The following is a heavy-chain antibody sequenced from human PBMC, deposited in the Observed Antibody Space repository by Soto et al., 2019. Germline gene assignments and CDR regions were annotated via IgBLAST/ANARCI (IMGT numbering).Heavy chain of an antibody. CDR1: GFSLSTSGVG. V-gene: IGHV2-5*02. J-gene: IGHJ4*02. CDR2: IYWDRDK. Sequence: QITLKESGPTLVKPTQTLTVTCTFSGFSLSTSGVGVGWIRQPPGKALEWLALIYWDRDKRYSPSLKSRLTVTKDTSKNQVVLTVTNMDPVATATYYCAHRRVGATEFDYWGQGTLDTVSS. CDR3: AHRRVGATEFDY. D-gene: IGHD1-26*01.